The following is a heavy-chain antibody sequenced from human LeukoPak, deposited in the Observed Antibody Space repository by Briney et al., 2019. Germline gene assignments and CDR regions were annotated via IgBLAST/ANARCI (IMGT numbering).Heavy chain of an antibody. CDR2: IYYSGST. CDR1: GGSISSSNYY. Sequence: SETLSLTCIVSGGSISSSNYYWGWIRQPPGKGLEWIGSIYYSGSTHYNPSLKSRVTISVDTSKNQFSLKLSSVTATDTAVYYCARRPTNYGTDYWGQGTLVTVSS. V-gene: IGHV4-39*01. J-gene: IGHJ4*02. D-gene: IGHD4/OR15-4a*01. CDR3: ARRPTNYGTDY.